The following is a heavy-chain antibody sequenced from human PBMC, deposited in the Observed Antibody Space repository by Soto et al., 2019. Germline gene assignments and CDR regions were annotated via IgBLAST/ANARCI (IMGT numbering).Heavy chain of an antibody. CDR1: GFTFSSYS. CDR3: AREPGEEIVGATTDYYYYYGMDV. CDR2: ISSSSSYI. Sequence: GGSLRLSCAASGFTFSSYSMNWVHQAPGKGLEWVSSISSSSSYIYYADSVKGRFTISRDNAKNSLYLQMNSLRAEDTAVYYCAREPGEEIVGATTDYYYYYGMDVWGQGTTVTVSS. J-gene: IGHJ6*02. D-gene: IGHD1-26*01. V-gene: IGHV3-21*01.